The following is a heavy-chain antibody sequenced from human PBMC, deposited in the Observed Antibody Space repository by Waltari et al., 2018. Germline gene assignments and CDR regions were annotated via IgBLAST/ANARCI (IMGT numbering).Heavy chain of an antibody. CDR1: GGSFSGYY. D-gene: IGHD3-22*01. V-gene: IGHV4-34*01. J-gene: IGHJ4*02. Sequence: QVQLQQWGAGLLKPSETLSLTCAVYGGSFSGYYWSWIRQPPGKGLEWIGEINHSGSTNANPSLKSRVTISVDTSKNQFSLKLSSVTAADTAVYYCATLSKYYYDSSGYRLRTFDYWGQGTLVTVSS. CDR3: ATLSKYYYDSSGYRLRTFDY. CDR2: INHSGST.